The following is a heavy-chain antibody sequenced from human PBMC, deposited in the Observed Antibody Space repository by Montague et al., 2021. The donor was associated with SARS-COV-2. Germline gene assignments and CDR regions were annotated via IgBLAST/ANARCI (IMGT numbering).Heavy chain of an antibody. Sequence: SETLSLTCTVSGGSISSYYWSWIRQPPGKGLEWIGYIYYSGSTNYNPSLKSRVSMSVDTSKNQFSLHLSSVTAADTAVYYCARDKVAGRGYYLEYWDQGTLVTVSS. V-gene: IGHV4-59*01. J-gene: IGHJ4*02. CDR1: GGSISSYY. CDR3: ARDKVAGRGYYLEY. D-gene: IGHD6-19*01. CDR2: IYYSGST.